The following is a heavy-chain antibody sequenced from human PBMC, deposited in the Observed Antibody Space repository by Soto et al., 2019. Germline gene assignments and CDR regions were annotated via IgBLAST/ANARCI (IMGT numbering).Heavy chain of an antibody. V-gene: IGHV3-23*01. D-gene: IGHD6-19*01. CDR1: EFTFNRHA. CDR2: IGGSGDST. J-gene: IGHJ4*02. CDR3: VRSGTYSFDY. Sequence: EVQLLESGGGVVQPGGSLRLSCAASEFTFNRHAMSWVRQAPGKGLEWVSAIGGSGDSTYYADSVKGRFTISRDNSKNPLYLQMNSLRVEDTALYYCVRSGTYSFDYWGQGTLVTVSS.